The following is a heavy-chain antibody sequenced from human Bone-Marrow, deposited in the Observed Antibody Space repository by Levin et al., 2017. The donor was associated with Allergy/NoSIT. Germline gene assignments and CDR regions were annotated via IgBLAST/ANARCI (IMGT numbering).Heavy chain of an antibody. CDR1: GGTFSSYA. D-gene: IGHD2-15*01. J-gene: IGHJ4*02. Sequence: ASVKVSCKASGGTFSSYAISWVRQAPGQGLEWMGGIIPIFGTANYAQKFQGRVTITADESTSTAYMALSSLRSEETAVYYCATYCSGGSGPNSDWGQGTLVTVSS. CDR2: IIPIFGTA. V-gene: IGHV1-69*13. CDR3: ATYCSGGSGPNSD.